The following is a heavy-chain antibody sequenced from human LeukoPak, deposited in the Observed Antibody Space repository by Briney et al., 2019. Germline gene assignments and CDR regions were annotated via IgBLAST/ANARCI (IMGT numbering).Heavy chain of an antibody. J-gene: IGHJ6*03. CDR2: IYYSGST. V-gene: IGHV4-59*01. CDR3: AGGAAAGDPNINYYYYMDV. CDR1: GGSISSYY. D-gene: IGHD6-13*01. Sequence: SETLSLTCTVSGGSISSYYWSWIRQPPGKGLEWVGYIYYSGSTNYNPSLKRRVTTLVDTSKTQFSLKLRSVTAADTAVYYCAGGAAAGDPNINYYYYMDVWGKGTTVTVSS.